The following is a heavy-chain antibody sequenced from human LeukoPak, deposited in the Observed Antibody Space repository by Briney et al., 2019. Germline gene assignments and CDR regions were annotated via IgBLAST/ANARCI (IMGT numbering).Heavy chain of an antibody. CDR3: AKEKVRGVIITGFDY. Sequence: GGSLRLSCAASGFTFSSYGMSWVRQAPGKGLEWVAVISYDGSNKYYADSVKGRFTISRDNSKNTLYLQMNSLRAEDTAVYYCAKEKVRGVIITGFDYWGQGTLVTVSS. CDR2: ISYDGSNK. J-gene: IGHJ4*02. V-gene: IGHV3-30*18. D-gene: IGHD3-10*01. CDR1: GFTFSSYG.